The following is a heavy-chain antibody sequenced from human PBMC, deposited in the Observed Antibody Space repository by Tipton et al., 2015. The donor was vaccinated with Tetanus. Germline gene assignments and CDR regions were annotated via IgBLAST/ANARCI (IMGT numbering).Heavy chain of an antibody. CDR1: GFTFEDYA. D-gene: IGHD5-18*01. Sequence: SLRLSCAVSGFTFEDYAMHWVRQAPGRGLEWVSGISRNSGSIGYADSVKGRFTISRDNAKNSLYLQMNSLRPDDTALYYCAKDVHTRMVTIDHWGQGTQVTVSS. J-gene: IGHJ4*02. V-gene: IGHV3-9*01. CDR2: ISRNSGSI. CDR3: AKDVHTRMVTIDH.